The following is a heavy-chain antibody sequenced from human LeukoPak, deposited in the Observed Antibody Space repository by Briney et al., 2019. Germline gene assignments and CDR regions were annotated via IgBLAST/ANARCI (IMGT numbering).Heavy chain of an antibody. Sequence: GGSLRLSCAASGFTFDDYAMHWVRQAPGKGLEWVSGISWNSGSIGYADSVKGRFTISRDNAKKSLYLQMNSLRAEDTAVYYCAREEQLVVSSWYYYMDVWGKGTTVTVSS. J-gene: IGHJ6*03. CDR1: GFTFDDYA. V-gene: IGHV3-9*01. CDR3: AREEQLVVSSWYYYMDV. D-gene: IGHD6-13*01. CDR2: ISWNSGSI.